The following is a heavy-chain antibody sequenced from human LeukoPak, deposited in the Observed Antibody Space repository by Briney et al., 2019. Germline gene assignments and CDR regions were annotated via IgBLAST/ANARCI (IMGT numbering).Heavy chain of an antibody. D-gene: IGHD3-22*01. CDR1: GGSISSSSYY. CDR2: IYYSGST. J-gene: IGHJ4*02. CDR3: ARVTPLTYYYDSSGAIDY. Sequence: KASETLSLTCTVSGGSISSSSYYWGWIRQPPGKGLEWIGSIYYSGSTYYNPSLKSRVTISVDRSKSQFSLKLSSVTAADTAVYYCARVTPLTYYYDSSGAIDYWGQGTLVTVSS. V-gene: IGHV4-39*07.